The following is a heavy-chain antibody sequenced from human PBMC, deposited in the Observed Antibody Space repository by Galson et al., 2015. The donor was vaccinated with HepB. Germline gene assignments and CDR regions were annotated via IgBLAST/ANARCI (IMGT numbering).Heavy chain of an antibody. J-gene: IGHJ2*01. CDR2: IKQDGSES. D-gene: IGHD3-9*01. CDR1: GFTFSSYG. CDR3: ARDFDASVRPLWYLDI. V-gene: IGHV3-7*01. Sequence: SLRLSCAASGFTFSSYGMNWVRQAPGKGLEWVANIKQDGSESYYADSVKGRFTITRDNAKNSLHMQMNNLRGEDTAVYYCARDFDASVRPLWYLDIWGRGTLVTVSS.